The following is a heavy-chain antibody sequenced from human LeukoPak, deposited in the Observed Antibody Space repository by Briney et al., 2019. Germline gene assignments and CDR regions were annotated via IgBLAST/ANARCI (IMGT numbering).Heavy chain of an antibody. CDR3: ATQIRSLGYFDY. V-gene: IGHV1-24*01. CDR1: GYTLTELS. J-gene: IGHJ4*02. Sequence: GASVKVSCKVSGYTLTELSMHWVRQAPGEGLEWMGGFDPEDGETIYAQKFQGRVTMTEDTSTDTAYMELSSLRSEDTAVYYCATQIRSLGYFDYWGQGTLVTVSS. CDR2: FDPEDGET. D-gene: IGHD3-3*01.